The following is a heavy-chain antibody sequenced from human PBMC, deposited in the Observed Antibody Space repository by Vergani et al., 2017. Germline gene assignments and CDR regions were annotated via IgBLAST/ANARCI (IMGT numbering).Heavy chain of an antibody. CDR1: GLTFSNYA. D-gene: IGHD2-2*02. V-gene: IGHV3-33*06. CDR2: IWSDGSKK. J-gene: IGHJ1*01. CDR3: AKETQDDTVEAPAAIQGTFYN. Sequence: QVQLVESGGGVVQPGRSLRLSCAASGLTFSNYAMHWVRQAPGKGLEWVAVIWSDGSKKYYGDSVRGRFTISRDNSKNTLYLQMNSLRAEDTAVYYCAKETQDDTVEAPAAIQGTFYNWGQGTLVTVSS.